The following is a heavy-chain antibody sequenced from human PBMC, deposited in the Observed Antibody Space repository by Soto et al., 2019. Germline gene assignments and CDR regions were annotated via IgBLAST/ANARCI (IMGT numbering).Heavy chain of an antibody. V-gene: IGHV4-39*02. D-gene: IGHD3-10*01. CDR1: GGSISSSSYY. CDR3: AREGSGNLRTYTWFDH. CDR2: IYYSGST. J-gene: IGHJ5*02. Sequence: QLQLQESGPGLVKPSETLSLTCTVSGGSISSSSYYWGWIRQPPGKWLEWIGSIYYSGSTYYNPSLTSRVTISVDTSKTTFSLKLSSVTAADTAVYYCAREGSGNLRTYTWFDHWGQGTLVTVS.